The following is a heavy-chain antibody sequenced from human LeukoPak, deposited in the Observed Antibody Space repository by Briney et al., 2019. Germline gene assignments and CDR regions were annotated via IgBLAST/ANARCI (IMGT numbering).Heavy chain of an antibody. J-gene: IGHJ3*02. D-gene: IGHD1-26*01. CDR3: ARDVGATDAFDI. V-gene: IGHV1-69*01. Sequence: SVKVSCKASGATFSSYAISWVRQAPGQGLEWMGGIIPIFGTANYAQTFQSRVTITSDESTSTAYMELSSLRSEDTTVYYCARDVGATDAFDIWGQGTMVTVSS. CDR2: IIPIFGTA. CDR1: GATFSSYA.